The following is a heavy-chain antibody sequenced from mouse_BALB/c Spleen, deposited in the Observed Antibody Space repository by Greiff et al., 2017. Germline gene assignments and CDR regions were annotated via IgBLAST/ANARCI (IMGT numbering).Heavy chain of an antibody. V-gene: IGHV5-17*02. CDR2: ISSGSSTI. CDR1: GFTFSSFG. D-gene: IGHD2-14*01. CDR3: ARKDYRYDFDY. J-gene: IGHJ2*01. Sequence: EVQLVESGGGLVQPGGSRKLSCAASGFTFSSFGMHWVRQAPEKGLEWVAYISSGSSTIYYADTVKGRFTISRDNPKNTLFLQMTSLRSEDTAMYYCARKDYRYDFDYWGQGTTLTVSS.